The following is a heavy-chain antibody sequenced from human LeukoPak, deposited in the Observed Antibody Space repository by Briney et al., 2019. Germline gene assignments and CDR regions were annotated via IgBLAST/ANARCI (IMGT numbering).Heavy chain of an antibody. CDR2: IYSSGST. D-gene: IGHD3-22*01. CDR1: GGSISSSSYY. CDR3: ARSITVIVDY. J-gene: IGHJ4*02. Sequence: SETLSLACTVSGGSISSSSYYWGWIRQPPGKGLEWIGYIYSSGSTYCNPSLKSRVTISVDTSKNQFSLKLISVTAADTAVYYCARSITVIVDYWGQETLVTVSS. V-gene: IGHV4-30-4*08.